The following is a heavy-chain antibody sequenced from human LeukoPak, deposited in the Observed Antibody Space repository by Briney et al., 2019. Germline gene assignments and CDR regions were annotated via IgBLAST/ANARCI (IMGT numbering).Heavy chain of an antibody. Sequence: SQTLSLTCTVSGGSISSGSYYWSWIRQPAGKGLEWIGRIYTSGSTNYNPSLKSRVTISLDTPKNQFSLKLRSVTAADTAVYYCARHQRIAVPGSGFDYWGQGTLVTVSS. CDR1: GGSISSGSYY. CDR3: ARHQRIAVPGSGFDY. V-gene: IGHV4-61*02. CDR2: IYTSGST. J-gene: IGHJ4*02. D-gene: IGHD6-19*01.